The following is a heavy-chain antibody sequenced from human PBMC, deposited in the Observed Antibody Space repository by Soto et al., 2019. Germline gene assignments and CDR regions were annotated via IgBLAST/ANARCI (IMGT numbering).Heavy chain of an antibody. J-gene: IGHJ6*03. D-gene: IGHD3-3*01. Sequence: GGSLRLSCTASGFIFNSYAMSWVRQAPGKGLEWVSVISGSGGSTNYADSVKGRFTISRDNSNNTLYLQMNSLRAEDTALYYCAKEFWSGYYYYCYMDVWGKGSTVTVAS. V-gene: IGHV3-23*01. CDR1: GFIFNSYA. CDR2: ISGSGGST. CDR3: AKEFWSGYYYYCYMDV.